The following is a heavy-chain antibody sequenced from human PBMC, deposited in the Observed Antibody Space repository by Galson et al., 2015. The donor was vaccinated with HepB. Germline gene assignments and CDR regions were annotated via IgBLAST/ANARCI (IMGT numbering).Heavy chain of an antibody. Sequence: SVKVSCKVSGYTLTELSMHWVRQAPGKGLEWMGGFDPEDGETIYAQKFQGRVTMTEDTSTDTAYMELSSLRSEDTAAYYCATEPGGLRVAEYFQHWGQGTLVTVSS. CDR1: GYTLTELS. CDR3: ATEPGGLRVAEYFQH. V-gene: IGHV1-24*01. J-gene: IGHJ1*01. CDR2: FDPEDGET. D-gene: IGHD3-10*01.